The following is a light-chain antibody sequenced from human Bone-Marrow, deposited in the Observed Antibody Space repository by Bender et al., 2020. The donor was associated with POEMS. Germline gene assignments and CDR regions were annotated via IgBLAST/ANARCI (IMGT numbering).Light chain of an antibody. Sequence: QSALTQPASVSGSPGQSITISCTGTSSDVGAYDYVSWYQHHPAKAPKLMIYEVGMRPSGVSNRFSGSKSGNTASLTIFGLQAEDEAQYYCSSYAGSRVFWVFGGGTRLTVL. CDR3: SSYAGSRVFWV. CDR1: SSDVGAYDY. J-gene: IGLJ3*02. V-gene: IGLV2-23*02. CDR2: EVG.